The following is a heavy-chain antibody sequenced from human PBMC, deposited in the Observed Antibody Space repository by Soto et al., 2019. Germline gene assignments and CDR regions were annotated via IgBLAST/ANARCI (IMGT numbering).Heavy chain of an antibody. J-gene: IGHJ4*02. V-gene: IGHV4-30-4*01. CDR2: IYYSGST. D-gene: IGHD2-15*01. Sequence: QVQLQESGPGLVKPSQTLSLTCTVSGGSISSGDYYWSWIRQPPGKGLEWIGYIYYSGSTYYNPSLKSRVTISVDTSKNQFSLKLSSVTSADTAVYYCARGGALGYCSGGSCYSFDYWGQGTLVTVSS. CDR3: ARGGALGYCSGGSCYSFDY. CDR1: GGSISSGDYY.